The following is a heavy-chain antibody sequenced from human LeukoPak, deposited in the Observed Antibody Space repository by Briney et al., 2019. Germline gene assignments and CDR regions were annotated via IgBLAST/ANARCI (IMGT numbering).Heavy chain of an antibody. CDR1: GGSISSYY. J-gene: IGHJ4*02. V-gene: IGHV4-59*01. CDR2: IYYSGST. D-gene: IGHD5-24*01. CDR3: ARHGYKSDFDY. Sequence: SETLSLTCTVSGGSISSYYWSWIRQPPGKGLEWIGYIYYSGSTNYNPSLKSRVTISVDTSKNQFSLKLSSVTAADTAVYYCARHGYKSDFDYWGQGTLVTVSS.